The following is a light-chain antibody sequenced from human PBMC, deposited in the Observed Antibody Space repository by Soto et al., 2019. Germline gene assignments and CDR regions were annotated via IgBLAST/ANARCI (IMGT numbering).Light chain of an antibody. V-gene: IGLV6-57*01. CDR2: EDN. J-gene: IGLJ2*01. Sequence: NFLLTQPHSVSESPGKTVTISCTRSSGSIASNYVQWYQQRPGSSPTTVIYEDNQRPSGVPDRFSGSIDSSSNSASLTISALTTEDAADYYCQSYDSSNPVVFGGGTKLTVL. CDR3: QSYDSSNPVV. CDR1: SGSIASNY.